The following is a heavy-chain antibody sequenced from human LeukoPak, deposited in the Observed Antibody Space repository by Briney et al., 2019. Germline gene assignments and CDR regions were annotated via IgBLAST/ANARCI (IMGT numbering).Heavy chain of an antibody. D-gene: IGHD2-2*01. V-gene: IGHV1-8*01. CDR1: GYTFTSYD. CDR3: ARAIGDCSSTSCPFDY. Sequence: ASVKVSCKASGYTFTSYDINWVRQATGQGLEWMGWMNPNSGNTGYAQKFQGRVTMTRNTSISTAYMELSSLRSEDTAVYYCARAIGDCSSTSCPFDYWGQGTLVTVSS. CDR2: MNPNSGNT. J-gene: IGHJ4*02.